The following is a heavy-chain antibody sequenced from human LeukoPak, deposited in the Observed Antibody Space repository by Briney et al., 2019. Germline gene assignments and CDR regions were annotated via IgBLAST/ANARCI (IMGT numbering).Heavy chain of an antibody. CDR2: IYYSGST. Sequence: SETLSLTCSVSGGSISSYYWSWIRQPPGKGLEWIGYIYYSGSTNSNPSLESRVTLSVDTSKNQFSLKLSSVTAADTAVYYCARDYNYDFWSGYAYWGQGTLVTVSS. CDR3: ARDYNYDFWSGYAY. CDR1: GGSISSYY. J-gene: IGHJ4*02. D-gene: IGHD3-3*01. V-gene: IGHV4-59*01.